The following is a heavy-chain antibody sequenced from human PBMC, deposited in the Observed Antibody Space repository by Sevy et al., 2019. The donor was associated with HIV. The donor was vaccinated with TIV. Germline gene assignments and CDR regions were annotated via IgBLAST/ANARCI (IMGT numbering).Heavy chain of an antibody. Sequence: GGSLRLSCEASGFPFTNHGVHWVRQAPGKGLAWVALMCFDGSNKYYTDSVKGRFTVSRDDSKKTMYLQKNSLRADDTAIYYCARDREFYDHGEYGPTSAPDLWGQGTLVTVSS. J-gene: IGHJ5*02. D-gene: IGHD4-17*01. CDR3: ARDREFYDHGEYGPTSAPDL. V-gene: IGHV3-33*08. CDR1: GFPFTNHG. CDR2: MCFDGSNK.